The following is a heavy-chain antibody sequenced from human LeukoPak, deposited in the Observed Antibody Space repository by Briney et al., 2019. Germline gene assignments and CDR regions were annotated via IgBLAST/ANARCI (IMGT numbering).Heavy chain of an antibody. Sequence: GGSLRLSCAASGFTFSSYWIHWVRQAPGKGLVWVSRIYSDATYYADSVKGRFTISRDNAKNTLYLQMNSLRAEDTAVYYCARESYDSGGYYYGGGFDYWGQGTLVTVSS. V-gene: IGHV3-74*01. J-gene: IGHJ4*02. CDR3: ARESYDSGGYYYGGGFDY. CDR2: IYSDAT. CDR1: GFTFSSYW. D-gene: IGHD3-22*01.